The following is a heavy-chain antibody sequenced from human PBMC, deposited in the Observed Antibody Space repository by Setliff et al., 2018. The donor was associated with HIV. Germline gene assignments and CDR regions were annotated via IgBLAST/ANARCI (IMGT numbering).Heavy chain of an antibody. J-gene: IGHJ4*02. Sequence: NPSLTCTVSGGSITSSYWSWIRQPAGKGLEWIGRIYTSGSTNYNPSLKSRVTMSIDTSKKQFSLKLASVTAADTAVYYCARGGSYDTFDYWGQGTLVTVSS. CDR2: IYTSGST. V-gene: IGHV4-4*07. CDR1: GGSITSSY. CDR3: ARGGSYDTFDY. D-gene: IGHD3-22*01.